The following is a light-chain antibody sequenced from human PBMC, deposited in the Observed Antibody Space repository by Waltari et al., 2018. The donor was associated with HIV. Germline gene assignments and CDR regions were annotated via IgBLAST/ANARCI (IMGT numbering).Light chain of an antibody. Sequence: QSALTQPRSVSESPGQSVTISCTGTSSDVGAYNYVSWYQQHPGRAPKFIIYNVSERPSGVHDRFSGSKSSNTASLTISGLQAEDEADYYCSSYAGTSNFVLFGGGTKLTVL. V-gene: IGLV2-11*01. CDR1: SSDVGAYNY. CDR2: NVS. J-gene: IGLJ2*01. CDR3: SSYAGTSNFVL.